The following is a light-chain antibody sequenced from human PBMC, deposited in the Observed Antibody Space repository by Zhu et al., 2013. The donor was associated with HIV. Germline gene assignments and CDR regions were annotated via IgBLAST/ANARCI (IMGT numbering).Light chain of an antibody. CDR1: SANIGAGYD. CDR2: GHL. CDR3: AVWDDSLHGWV. V-gene: IGLV1-40*01. J-gene: IGLJ3*02. Sequence: QSVLTQPPSVSGAPGQRVTISCTGSSANIGAGYDVHWYQQFPGTAPKLLINGHLNRPSGVPDRFSASKSGTSASLAITGLQSDDDADYYCAVWDDSLHGWVFGGGTKLTVL.